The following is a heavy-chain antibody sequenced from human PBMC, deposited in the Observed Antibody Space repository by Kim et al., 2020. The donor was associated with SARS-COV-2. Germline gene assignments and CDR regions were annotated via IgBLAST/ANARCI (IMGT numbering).Heavy chain of an antibody. D-gene: IGHD6-13*01. CDR1: GFTFSNHA. CDR3: AKDRWSLAAAGTTYFDY. V-gene: IGHV3-23*01. Sequence: GGSLRLSCAASGFTFSNHAMSWVRQAPGKGLEWVSSLSGSGGSTNYADSVKGRFTISRDNYKNALFLQMNSLRAGDTAVYYCAKDRWSLAAAGTTYFDYWGQGTLVTVSS. CDR2: LSGSGGST. J-gene: IGHJ4*02.